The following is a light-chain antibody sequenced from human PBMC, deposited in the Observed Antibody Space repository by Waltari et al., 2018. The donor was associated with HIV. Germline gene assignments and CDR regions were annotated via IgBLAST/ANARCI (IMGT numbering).Light chain of an antibody. Sequence: QSVLTQPPSASGTPGQGVTISCSGSSSNIGSNAVNWYRTLPGTAPTLLIYSNNQRPSGVPDRCSGSKSGTSASLAISGLQSEDDADYYCAAWDDSLNGLLFGGGTKLTVL. J-gene: IGLJ2*01. V-gene: IGLV1-44*01. CDR1: SSNIGSNA. CDR3: AAWDDSLNGLL. CDR2: SNN.